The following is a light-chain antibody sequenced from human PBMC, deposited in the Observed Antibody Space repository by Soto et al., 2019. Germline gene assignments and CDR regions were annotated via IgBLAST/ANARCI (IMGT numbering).Light chain of an antibody. V-gene: IGKV3-11*01. CDR3: HQGSNWPPLS. CDR2: DAS. CDR1: QNVGRK. J-gene: IGKJ4*01. Sequence: EIVLTQSPATLSLSPGERATLSCRTSQNVGRKLAWYQQKAGRAPRLLIYDASDRATGIPARFSGSGSGTDFTLTISSLEPEDFAVYYCHQGSNWPPLSFGGGTKVETK.